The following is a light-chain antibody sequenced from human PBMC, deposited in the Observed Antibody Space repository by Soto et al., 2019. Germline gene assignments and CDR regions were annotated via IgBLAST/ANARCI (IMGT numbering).Light chain of an antibody. Sequence: QSVLTQPRSVSGSPGQSVTISCTGTNSDVGGYNYVSWYQLHPGKAPKLMMFDVSERPSGVPDRFSASKSGNTASLTISGLQAEDETDYYCSSYAGSYTFVFGTGTKLTVL. CDR3: SSYAGSYTFV. V-gene: IGLV2-11*01. CDR2: DVS. J-gene: IGLJ1*01. CDR1: NSDVGGYNY.